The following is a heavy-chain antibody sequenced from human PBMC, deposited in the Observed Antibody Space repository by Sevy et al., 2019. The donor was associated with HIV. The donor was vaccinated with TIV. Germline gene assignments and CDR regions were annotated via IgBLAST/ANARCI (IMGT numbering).Heavy chain of an antibody. J-gene: IGHJ4*02. Sequence: GGSLRLSCAASGFTFSSHRMHWVRQVPGKGLVWVSRSNNDGSGTSYADSVKGRFTISRDNAKSTLYLQMNSLRAEDTAFYYCARDASYWNRVDYWGQGTLVTVSS. CDR2: SNNDGSGT. D-gene: IGHD1-1*01. CDR3: ARDASYWNRVDY. CDR1: GFTFSSHR. V-gene: IGHV3-74*01.